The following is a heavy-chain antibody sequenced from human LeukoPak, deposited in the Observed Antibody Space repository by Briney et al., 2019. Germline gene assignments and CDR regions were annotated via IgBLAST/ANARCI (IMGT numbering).Heavy chain of an antibody. CDR1: GFTFSNYM. J-gene: IGHJ4*02. CDR2: ISSSSYI. V-gene: IGHV3-21*01. Sequence: GGSLRLSCAASGFTFSNYMMNWVRQAPGKGREWVSSISSSSYIYYADSVKGRFTISRDNAKNSLYLQMNSLRAEETAVYYCARGQYCSGGSCYFSHWGQGILVTVSS. D-gene: IGHD2-15*01. CDR3: ARGQYCSGGSCYFSH.